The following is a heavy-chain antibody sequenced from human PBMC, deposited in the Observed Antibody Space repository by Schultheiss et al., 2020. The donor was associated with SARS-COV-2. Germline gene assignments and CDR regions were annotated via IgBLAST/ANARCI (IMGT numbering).Heavy chain of an antibody. CDR1: GFTFSSYS. Sequence: GGSLRLSCAASGFTFSSYSMNWVRQAPGKGLEWVSAISGSGGSTYYADSVKGRFTISRDNSKNTLYLQMNSLRAEDTAVYYCARDIPGYSSGWYAGDYWGQGTLVTVSS. J-gene: IGHJ4*02. D-gene: IGHD6-19*01. V-gene: IGHV3-23*01. CDR2: ISGSGGST. CDR3: ARDIPGYSSGWYAGDY.